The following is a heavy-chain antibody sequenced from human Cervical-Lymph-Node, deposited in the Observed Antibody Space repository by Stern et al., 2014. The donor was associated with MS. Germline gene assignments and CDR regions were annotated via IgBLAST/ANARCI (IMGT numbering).Heavy chain of an antibody. CDR3: ARKACTSGCFWLDP. V-gene: IGHV7-4-1*02. J-gene: IGHJ5*02. CDR1: GYTFTTYS. D-gene: IGHD6-19*01. Sequence: VQLLESGSELKKPGASVKLSCKASGYTFTTYSINWVRQAPGQGLEWMGWINTNTGNPTYAQGFTGRFVFSLDTSISTAYLQISSLKAEDTAVYYCARKACTSGCFWLDPWGQGTLVTVSS. CDR2: INTNTGNP.